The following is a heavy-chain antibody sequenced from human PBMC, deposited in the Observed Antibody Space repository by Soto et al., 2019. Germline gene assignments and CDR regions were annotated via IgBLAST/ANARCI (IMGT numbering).Heavy chain of an antibody. CDR2: IMPIIGTA. CDR3: ARYLEFRDGNISHLDY. J-gene: IGHJ4*02. D-gene: IGHD3-10*01. Sequence: QVQLVQSGAEVKKPGSSVKVSCKASGGTFSSHVFNWVRQAPGQGLEWMGGIMPIIGTANYAQKFQGRVTITADESTSTDYMELSSLRYEDTAVYYCARYLEFRDGNISHLDYWGQGTLVTVSS. V-gene: IGHV1-69*01. CDR1: GGTFSSHV.